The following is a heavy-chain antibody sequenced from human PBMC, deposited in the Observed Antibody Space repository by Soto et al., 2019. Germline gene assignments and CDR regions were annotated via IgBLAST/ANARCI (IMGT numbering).Heavy chain of an antibody. CDR1: GFTFSSYA. Sequence: GGALRLSCASSGFTFSSYAMSWVRQAPGKGLECVSAISGSRVSTYYADSVKGRFTISRDNSKNTLYLQMNSLRAEDTAVYYCAKDAHTAMVPILEYWGQGTLVTVSS. J-gene: IGHJ4*02. CDR2: ISGSRVST. CDR3: AKDAHTAMVPILEY. D-gene: IGHD5-18*01. V-gene: IGHV3-23*01.